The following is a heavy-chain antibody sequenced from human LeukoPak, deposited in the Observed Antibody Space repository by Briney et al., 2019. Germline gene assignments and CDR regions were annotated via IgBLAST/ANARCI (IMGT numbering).Heavy chain of an antibody. V-gene: IGHV1-69*04. CDR3: ARVLTTVTPDAFDI. D-gene: IGHD4-17*01. Sequence: SVKVSCKASGGTFSSYAISWVRQAPGQGLEWMGRIIPILGIANYAQKFQGRVTITADKSTSTAYMELSSLRSEDTAVHYCARVLTTVTPDAFDIWGQGTMVTVSS. J-gene: IGHJ3*02. CDR2: IIPILGIA. CDR1: GGTFSSYA.